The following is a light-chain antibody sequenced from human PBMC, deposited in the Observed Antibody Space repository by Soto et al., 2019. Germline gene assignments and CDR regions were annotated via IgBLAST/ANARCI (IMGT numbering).Light chain of an antibody. CDR2: GGT. CDR1: GSDVGGYNY. Sequence: QSALTQPASVSGSPGQSITISCTGTGSDVGGYNYVSWYRQHPGKAPKLLIVGGTIRPSGVPDRFSASTSGTSASLAITGLQAEDEGDYYCQSYDSTLSARYVFGTGTKLTVL. V-gene: IGLV2-14*01. CDR3: QSYDSTLSARYV. J-gene: IGLJ1*01.